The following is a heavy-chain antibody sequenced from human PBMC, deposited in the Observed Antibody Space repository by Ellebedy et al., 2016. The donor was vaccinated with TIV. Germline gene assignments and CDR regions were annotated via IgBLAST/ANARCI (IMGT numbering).Heavy chain of an antibody. Sequence: ASVKVSCKASGGTFSSNGISWVRQAPGQGLEWMGGIIPIFRTANYAQKFQGRVTITADESTSTAYMELSSLRSEDTAVYYCARAKNFYESSGYYYVFDYWGQGTLVTVSS. CDR3: ARAKNFYESSGYYYVFDY. J-gene: IGHJ4*02. V-gene: IGHV1-69*13. CDR1: GGTFSSNG. CDR2: IIPIFRTA. D-gene: IGHD3-22*01.